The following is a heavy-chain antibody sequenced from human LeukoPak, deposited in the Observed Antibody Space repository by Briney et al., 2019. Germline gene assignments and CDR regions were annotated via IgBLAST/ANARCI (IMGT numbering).Heavy chain of an antibody. Sequence: GRSLRLSCAASGFTFSSYGMHWVRQAPGKGLEWVAVISYDGSNKYYADSVKGRFTISRDNSKNTLYLQMNSLRAEDTAVYYCAKVATKGDAFDIWGQGTMVTVSS. CDR1: GFTFSSYG. CDR3: AKVATKGDAFDI. CDR2: ISYDGSNK. D-gene: IGHD2-8*01. V-gene: IGHV3-30*18. J-gene: IGHJ3*02.